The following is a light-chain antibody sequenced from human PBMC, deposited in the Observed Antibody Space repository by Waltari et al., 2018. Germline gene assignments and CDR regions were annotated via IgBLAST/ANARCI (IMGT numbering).Light chain of an antibody. CDR1: QSVSSY. Sequence: EIVLPQSHATLSFSPGERATIPCRASQSVSSYLAWYQQKPGQAPRLLIYDASNRATGIPARFSGSGSGTDFTLTISSLEPEDFAVYYCQQRSNWPLTFGGGTKVEIK. J-gene: IGKJ4*01. CDR2: DAS. V-gene: IGKV3-11*01. CDR3: QQRSNWPLT.